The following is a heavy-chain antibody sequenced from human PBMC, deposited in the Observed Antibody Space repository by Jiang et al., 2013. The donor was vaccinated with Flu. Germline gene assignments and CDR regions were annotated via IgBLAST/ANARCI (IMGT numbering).Heavy chain of an antibody. CDR1: GGSISSGNYY. CDR3: ARTLPSHDGNWGNFFDN. CDR2: IYGSGST. J-gene: IGHJ4*02. V-gene: IGHV4-30-4*01. D-gene: IGHD3-16*01. Sequence: GSGLVKPSQTLSLTCSVSGGSISSGNYYWSWIRQPPGKGLEWIGYIYGSGSTYYNPSLKSRMTISEDTSENQFSLRVSSVTGADTAVYYCARTLPSHDGNWGNFFDNWGQGTLVTVSS.